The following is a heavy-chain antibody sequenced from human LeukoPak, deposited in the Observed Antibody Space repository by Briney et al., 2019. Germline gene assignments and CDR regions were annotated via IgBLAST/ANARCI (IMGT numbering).Heavy chain of an antibody. CDR2: INPNSGGT. CDR1: GYTFTGYY. Sequence: ASVKVSCKASGYTFTGYYMHWVRQAPGQGLEWMGWINPNSGGTNYAQKLQGRVTMTRDTSISTAYMELSRLRSDDTAVYYCARAQALYGSGSYEIDYWGQGTLVTVSS. J-gene: IGHJ4*02. CDR3: ARAQALYGSGSYEIDY. V-gene: IGHV1-2*02. D-gene: IGHD3-10*01.